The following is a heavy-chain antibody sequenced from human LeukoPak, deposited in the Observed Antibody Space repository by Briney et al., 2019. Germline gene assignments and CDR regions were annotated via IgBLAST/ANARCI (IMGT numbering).Heavy chain of an antibody. CDR3: ARHRITMVRGVNYMDV. V-gene: IGHV5-51*01. CDR2: IYPGDSDT. D-gene: IGHD3-10*01. J-gene: IGHJ6*03. Sequence: GESLKISCKGSGYSFTRNWIGWVRQMPGKGLEWMGIIYPGDSDTRYSPSFQGQVTISADKSISTAYLQWSSLKASDTAMYYCARHRITMVRGVNYMDVWGKGTTVTISS. CDR1: GYSFTRNW.